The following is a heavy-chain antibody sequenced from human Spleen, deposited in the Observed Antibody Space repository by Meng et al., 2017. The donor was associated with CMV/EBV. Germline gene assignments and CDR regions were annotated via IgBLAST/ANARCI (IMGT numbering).Heavy chain of an antibody. Sequence: GGSLRLSCAASGFTFNKSAMTWVRQAPGKGLERVSTISGGGGRTDYADSAKGRFTISRDNSKNTLYLQMNSLRTEDTAVYYCAKGGDDYYAYHFDSWGQGSLVTVSS. V-gene: IGHV3-23*01. CDR3: AKGGDDYYAYHFDS. CDR2: ISGGGGRT. CDR1: GFTFNKSA. D-gene: IGHD3-10*01. J-gene: IGHJ4*02.